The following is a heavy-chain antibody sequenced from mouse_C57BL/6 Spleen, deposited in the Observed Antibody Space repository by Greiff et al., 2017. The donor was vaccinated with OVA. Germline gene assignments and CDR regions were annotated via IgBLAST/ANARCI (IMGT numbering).Heavy chain of an antibody. J-gene: IGHJ4*01. D-gene: IGHD3-3*01. CDR2: INPGSGGT. CDR1: GYAFTNYL. V-gene: IGHV1-54*01. CDR3: AREGDNAMDY. Sequence: QVQLQQSGAELVRPGTSVKVSCKASGYAFTNYLIEWVKQRPGQGLEWIGVINPGSGGTNYNEKFKGKATLTADKSSSTAYMQLSSLTSEDSAVYFCAREGDNAMDYWGQGTSVTVSS.